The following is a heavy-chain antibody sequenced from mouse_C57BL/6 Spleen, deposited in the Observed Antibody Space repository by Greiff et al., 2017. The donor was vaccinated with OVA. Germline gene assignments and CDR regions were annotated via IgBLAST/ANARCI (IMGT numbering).Heavy chain of an antibody. CDR2: IYPGSGNT. J-gene: IGHJ1*03. V-gene: IGHV1-66*01. Sequence: QVQLQQSGPELVKPGASVKISCKASGYSFTSYYIHWVKQRPGQGLEWIGWIYPGSGNTKYNEKFKGKATLTADTSSSTAYMQLSSLTSEDSAVYYCAREKDSNYDGYFDVWGTGTTVTVSS. CDR3: AREKDSNYDGYFDV. CDR1: GYSFTSYY. D-gene: IGHD2-5*01.